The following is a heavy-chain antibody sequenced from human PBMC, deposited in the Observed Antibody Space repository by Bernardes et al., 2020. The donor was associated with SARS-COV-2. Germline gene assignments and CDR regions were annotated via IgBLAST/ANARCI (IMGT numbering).Heavy chain of an antibody. Sequence: ASVKVSCMTSGYTFTDFYIHWLRQAPGQRLEWMGWIDPKSGGTNYEQKFQGRVTMTRDASSSTVYMELNWLRVDDTAMYYCASHHSSFAFYGLDVWGQGTTVIVSS. D-gene: IGHD6-19*01. V-gene: IGHV1-2*02. CDR2: IDPKSGGT. CDR3: ASHHSSFAFYGLDV. CDR1: GYTFTDFY. J-gene: IGHJ6*02.